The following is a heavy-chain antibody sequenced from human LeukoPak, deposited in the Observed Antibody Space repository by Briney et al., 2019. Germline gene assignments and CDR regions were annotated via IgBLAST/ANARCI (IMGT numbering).Heavy chain of an antibody. J-gene: IGHJ4*02. D-gene: IGHD1-1*01. V-gene: IGHV5-51*01. CDR3: ARCLGGTYFDY. CDR2: IYLGDSDT. Sequence: GESLKISCKGLGYSSSYYWIGWVRQMPGKGLEWMGIIYLGDSDTRYSPSFQGQVTISADKSISTAYLQWSSLKASDTAMYYCARCLGGTYFDYWGQGTLVTVSS. CDR1: GYSSSYYW.